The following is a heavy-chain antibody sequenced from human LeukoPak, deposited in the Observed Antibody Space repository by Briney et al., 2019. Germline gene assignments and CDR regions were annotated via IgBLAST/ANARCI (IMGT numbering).Heavy chain of an antibody. CDR3: ARLAPSSSLFDP. CDR2: LYYSGSS. Sequence: PSETLSLTCTVSGDSISRSNSYRGWIRQPPGKGLEWIGSLYYSGSSYYNPSLKSRVTISADTSKNQFSLKLTSVTAADTAVYYCARLAPSSSLFDPWGQGTLVTVSS. J-gene: IGHJ5*02. CDR1: GDSISRSNSY. V-gene: IGHV4-39*01. D-gene: IGHD2-2*01.